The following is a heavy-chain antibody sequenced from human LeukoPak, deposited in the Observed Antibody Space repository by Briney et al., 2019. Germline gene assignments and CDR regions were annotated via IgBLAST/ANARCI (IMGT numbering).Heavy chain of an antibody. CDR2: IYTSGST. J-gene: IGHJ4*02. V-gene: IGHV4-61*02. CDR1: GGSISSGSYY. D-gene: IGHD2-8*01. Sequence: SETLSLTCTVSGGSISSGSYYWSWIRQPAGKGLEWIGRIYTSGSTNYNPSLKSRVTISVDTSKNQFSLKLSSVTAADTAVYYCARGGYCTNGVCPRSSGWYVPPYYFDYWGQGTLVTVSS. CDR3: ARGGYCTNGVCPRSSGWYVPPYYFDY.